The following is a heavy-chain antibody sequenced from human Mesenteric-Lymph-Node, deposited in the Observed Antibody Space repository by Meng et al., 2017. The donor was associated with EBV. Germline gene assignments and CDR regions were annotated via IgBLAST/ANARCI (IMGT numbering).Heavy chain of an antibody. V-gene: IGHV2-5*02. J-gene: IGHJ4*02. CDR3: AFSRLGDYFDS. CDR1: GFSLTTRGVG. Sequence: ITLKVSRPPLVKPAQTVTLTCTFSGFSLTTRGVGVGWLRQPPGKALEWLALIYWDDDRRFTPSLKNRLTIAKDTSRDQVFLTLTDMDPVDTGTYYCAFSRLGDYFDSWGQGTLVTVSS. D-gene: IGHD3-10*01. CDR2: IYWDDDR.